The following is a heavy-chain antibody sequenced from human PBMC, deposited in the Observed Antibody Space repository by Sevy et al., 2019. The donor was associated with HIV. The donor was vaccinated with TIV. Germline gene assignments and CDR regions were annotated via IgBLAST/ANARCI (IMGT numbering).Heavy chain of an antibody. J-gene: IGHJ6*02. CDR2: IRSKAYGGTT. CDR3: TRALVVVPAALKTYGMDV. D-gene: IGHD2-2*01. Sequence: GGSLRLSCTASGFTFGDYAMSWFRQAPGKGLEWVGFIRSKAYGGTTEYAASVKGRFTISRDDSKSIAYLQMNSLKTEDKAVYYCTRALVVVPAALKTYGMDVWGQGTTVTVSS. V-gene: IGHV3-49*03. CDR1: GFTFGDYA.